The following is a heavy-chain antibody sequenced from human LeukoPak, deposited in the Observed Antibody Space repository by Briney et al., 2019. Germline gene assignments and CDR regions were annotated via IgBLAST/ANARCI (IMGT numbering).Heavy chain of an antibody. CDR2: IYSGGST. CDR1: GFPVSSNY. Sequence: PGGSLRLSCAASGFPVSSNYMSWVRQAPGKGLEWVSVIYSGGSTYYADSVKGRFTISRDNSKNTLYLQMNSLRAEDTAVYYCARDYGNLGYFDYWGQGTLVTVSS. J-gene: IGHJ4*02. CDR3: ARDYGNLGYFDY. D-gene: IGHD3-16*01. V-gene: IGHV3-53*01.